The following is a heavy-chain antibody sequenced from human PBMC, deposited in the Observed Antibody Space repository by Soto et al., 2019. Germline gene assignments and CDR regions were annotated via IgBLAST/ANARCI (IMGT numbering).Heavy chain of an antibody. J-gene: IGHJ4*02. CDR2: INYSGST. V-gene: IGHV4-34*01. CDR1: GGSLSGYF. CDR3: ARYRIAVAGLNYFDY. Sequence: SETLSLTCAVYGGSLSGYFWSWVRQPPGKGLEWIGEINYSGSTYYNPSLKSRVTISVDTSKNQFSLRLSSVTAADTAMYYCARYRIAVAGLNYFDYWGQGTLVTV. D-gene: IGHD6-19*01.